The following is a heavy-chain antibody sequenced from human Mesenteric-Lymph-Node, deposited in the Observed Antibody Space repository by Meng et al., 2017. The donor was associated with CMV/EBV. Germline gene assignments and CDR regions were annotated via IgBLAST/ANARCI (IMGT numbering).Heavy chain of an antibody. J-gene: IGHJ4*02. V-gene: IGHV4-59*01. CDR1: GGSISGYY. D-gene: IGHD6-13*01. CDR3: ARASYSSSWFH. Sequence: SETLSLTCTVSGGSISGYYWNWIRRPPGKGLEWIGYISYSGTTNYNPSLKSRVTISVDTSKNQFSLKLSSVTAADTAVYYCARASYSSSWFHWGQGTLVTVSS. CDR2: ISYSGTT.